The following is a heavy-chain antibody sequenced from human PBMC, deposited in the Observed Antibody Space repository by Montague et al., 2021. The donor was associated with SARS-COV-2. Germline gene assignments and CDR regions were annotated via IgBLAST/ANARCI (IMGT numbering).Heavy chain of an antibody. CDR2: INHSGST. J-gene: IGHJ6*02. CDR1: GGSFSGYY. Sequence: ETLSLTCAVYGGSFSGYYWSWIRQPPGKGLEWIGEINHSGSTNYTPSLKSRVTISVDTSKNQFSLKLSSVTAADTAVYYCARGKTVTTFYYYYYGMDVWGQGTTVTVSS. D-gene: IGHD4-17*01. CDR3: ARGKTVTTFYYYYYGMDV. V-gene: IGHV4-34*01.